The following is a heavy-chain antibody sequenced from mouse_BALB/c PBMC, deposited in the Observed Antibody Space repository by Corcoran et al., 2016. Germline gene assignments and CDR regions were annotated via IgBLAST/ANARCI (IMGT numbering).Heavy chain of an antibody. D-gene: IGHD1-1*02. CDR3: ASGNYFDY. V-gene: IGHV9-3-1*01. CDR1: GYTFTNYG. CDR2: INTYTGEP. Sequence: QIQXVQSGPELKKPGETVKISCKASGYTFTNYGMNWVKQAPGKGLKWMGWINTYTGEPTYADDFKGRFAFSLENSASTAYLQINNLKNEDTATYFCASGNYFDYWGQGTTLTVSS. J-gene: IGHJ2*01.